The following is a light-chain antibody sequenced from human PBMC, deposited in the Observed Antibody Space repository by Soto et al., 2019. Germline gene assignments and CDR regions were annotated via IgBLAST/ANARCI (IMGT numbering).Light chain of an antibody. CDR3: QQYGDWPPIT. Sequence: EIVLTQSPATLSLSPGERASLSCRASQSISSYLAWYQQKPGQAPRLLIYDASNRATGIPARFSGSGSGTEFSLTISSLQSEDFAVYSCQQYGDWPPITFGQGTRLEIK. CDR1: QSISSY. CDR2: DAS. J-gene: IGKJ5*01. V-gene: IGKV3-11*01.